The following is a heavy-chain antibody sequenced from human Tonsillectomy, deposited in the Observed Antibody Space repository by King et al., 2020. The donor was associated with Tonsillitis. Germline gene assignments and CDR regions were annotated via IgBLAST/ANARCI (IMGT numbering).Heavy chain of an antibody. CDR2: ISYDGSNK. CDR1: FCLNNNS. V-gene: IGHV3-30*03. J-gene: IGHJ2*01. Sequence: FCLNNNSMHWVRQAPGKGLEWVSVISYDGSNKYYADSVKCRFTISRDNSKNTLYLQMNSLRAEDTAVYYCAPVIDSSGYLGDWYFDLWGRGTLVTVAS. D-gene: IGHD3-22*01. CDR3: APVIDSSGYLGDWYFDL.